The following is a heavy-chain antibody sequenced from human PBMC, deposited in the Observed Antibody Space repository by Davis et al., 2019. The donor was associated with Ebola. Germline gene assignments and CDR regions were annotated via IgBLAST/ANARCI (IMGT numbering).Heavy chain of an antibody. Sequence: SETLSLTCTVSGGSISSYYWSWIRQPPGKGLEWIGYIYYSGSTNYNPSLKSRVTISVDTSKNQFSLKLSSVTAADTAVYYCARVGVRYFDWLQIIPTYFDYWGQGTLVTVSS. CDR3: ARVGVRYFDWLQIIPTYFDY. CDR2: IYYSGST. V-gene: IGHV4-59*01. D-gene: IGHD3-9*01. CDR1: GGSISSYY. J-gene: IGHJ4*02.